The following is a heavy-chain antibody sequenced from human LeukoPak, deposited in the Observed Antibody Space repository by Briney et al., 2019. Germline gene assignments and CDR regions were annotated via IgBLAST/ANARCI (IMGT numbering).Heavy chain of an antibody. V-gene: IGHV4-39*07. D-gene: IGHD3-22*01. CDR3: ARWHYYDSSGPAYYFDY. CDR2: IYYSGST. Sequence: SETLSLTCTVSGGSISSSSYYWGWIRQPPGKGLEWIGSIYYSGSTYYNPSLKSRVTISVDTSKNQFSLKLSSVTAADTAVYYCARWHYYDSSGPAYYFDYWGQGTLVTVSS. J-gene: IGHJ4*02. CDR1: GGSISSSSYY.